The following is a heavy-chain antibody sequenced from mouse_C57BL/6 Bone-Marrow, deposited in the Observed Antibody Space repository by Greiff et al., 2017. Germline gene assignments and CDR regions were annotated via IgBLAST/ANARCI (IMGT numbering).Heavy chain of an antibody. CDR1: GFTFSSYA. Sequence: VQLKESGEGLVKPGGSLKLSCAASGFTFSSYAMSWVRQTPEKRLEWVAYISSGGDYIYYADTVKGRFTISRDNARNTLYLQMSSPKSEDTAMYYCTRVGYYGSRRYFDVWGTGTTVTVSS. V-gene: IGHV5-9-1*02. CDR2: ISSGGDYI. CDR3: TRVGYYGSRRYFDV. D-gene: IGHD1-1*01. J-gene: IGHJ1*03.